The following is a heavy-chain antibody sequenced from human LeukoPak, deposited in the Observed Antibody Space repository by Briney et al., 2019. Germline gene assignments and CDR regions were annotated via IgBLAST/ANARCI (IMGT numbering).Heavy chain of an antibody. V-gene: IGHV4-59*01. Sequence: SETLSLTCTVSGGSITNYYWSWSRQPPGKGLEWIGYIYYSGSTKYKSSLKSRVTISVDTSKNQFSLKLSYVTAADTDVYYCARGKEVITMLRGLKPGYYFDYWGQGTLVTVSS. CDR2: IYYSGST. J-gene: IGHJ4*02. CDR1: GGSITNYY. CDR3: ARGKEVITMLRGLKPGYYFDY. D-gene: IGHD3-10*01.